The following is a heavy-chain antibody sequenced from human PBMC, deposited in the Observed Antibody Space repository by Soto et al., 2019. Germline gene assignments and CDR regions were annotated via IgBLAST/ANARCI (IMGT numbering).Heavy chain of an antibody. J-gene: IGHJ5*02. CDR1: GGTFSSYA. D-gene: IGHD5-18*01. CDR3: ARYVDTAMVWEYNWFDP. CDR2: IIPIFGTA. V-gene: IGHV1-69*01. Sequence: QVQLVQSGAEGKKPGSSVKVSCKASGGTFSSYAISWVRQAPGQGLEWMGGIIPIFGTANYAQKFQGRVTITAAESTSTAYMEMSRLRSEDTAVYYCARYVDTAMVWEYNWFDPWGQGTLVTVSS.